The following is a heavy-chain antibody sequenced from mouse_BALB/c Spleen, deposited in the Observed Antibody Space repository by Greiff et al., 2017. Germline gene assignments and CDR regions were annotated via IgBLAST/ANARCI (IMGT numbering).Heavy chain of an antibody. D-gene: IGHD2-2*01. Sequence: VQLQQSGAELVRPGASVKLSCKASGFTITDYYMHWVKQRPEQGLEWIGWIDPENGNTIYDPKFQGKARITADTSSNTAYLQLSSLTSEDTAVYYCATNYGYGYYAMDYWGQGTSVTVSS. CDR1: GFTITDYY. V-gene: IGHV14-1*02. J-gene: IGHJ4*01. CDR3: ATNYGYGYYAMDY. CDR2: IDPENGNT.